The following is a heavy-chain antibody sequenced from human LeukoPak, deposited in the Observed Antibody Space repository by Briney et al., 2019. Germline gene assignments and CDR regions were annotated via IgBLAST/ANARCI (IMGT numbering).Heavy chain of an antibody. CDR3: ATFGESTFELEAFDI. Sequence: GGSLRLSCAASGFTSSSYGMHWVRQAPGKGLEWVAVISYDGSNKYYADSVKGRFTISRDNSKNTLYLQMNSLRAEDTAVYYCATFGESTFELEAFDIWGQGTMVTVSS. CDR2: ISYDGSNK. D-gene: IGHD3-10*01. V-gene: IGHV3-30*03. CDR1: GFTSSSYG. J-gene: IGHJ3*02.